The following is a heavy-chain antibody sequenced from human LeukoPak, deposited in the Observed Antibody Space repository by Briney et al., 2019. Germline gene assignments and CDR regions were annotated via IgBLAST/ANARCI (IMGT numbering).Heavy chain of an antibody. CDR1: GGSISSYY. Sequence: SETLSLTCTVSGGSISSYYWSWIRQPPGKGLEWIGYIYYNGSANCNPSLKSRVTISVDTSKKHFSLKLSSVTAADTAVYYCARDGIAPMTTVTTVFDYWGQGTLVTVSS. CDR3: ARDGIAPMTTVTTVFDY. J-gene: IGHJ4*02. V-gene: IGHV4-59*01. CDR2: IYYNGSA. D-gene: IGHD4-11*01.